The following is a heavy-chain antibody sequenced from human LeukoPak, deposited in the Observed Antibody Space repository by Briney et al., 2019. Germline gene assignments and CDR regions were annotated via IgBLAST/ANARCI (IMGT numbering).Heavy chain of an antibody. CDR3: ARQGWFGELLSPLDY. CDR1: GRSISSSSYY. CDR2: IYYSGST. J-gene: IGHJ4*02. Sequence: PSGTLSLTCTVSGRSISSSSYYWGWIRQPPGKGLEWIGSIYYSGSTYYNPSLKSRVTISVDTSKNQFSLKLSSVTAADTAVYYCARQGWFGELLSPLDYWGQGTLVTVSS. D-gene: IGHD3-10*01. V-gene: IGHV4-39*01.